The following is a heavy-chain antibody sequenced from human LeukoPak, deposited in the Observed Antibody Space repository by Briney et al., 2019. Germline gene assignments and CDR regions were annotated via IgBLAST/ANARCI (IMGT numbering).Heavy chain of an antibody. CDR2: IYYGGST. CDR3: AKSGNIAYGLSAYNYYGLDV. J-gene: IGHJ6*02. Sequence: SETLSLTCTVSGGSISSYYWSWIRQPPGKGLEWIGYIYYGGSTNYNPSLMSRTTISVDTSKSQVSLRLNSVTAEDTAVNYCAKSGNIAYGLSAYNYYGLDVWGQGTTVTVSS. CDR1: GGSISSYY. V-gene: IGHV4-59*01. D-gene: IGHD3-10*01.